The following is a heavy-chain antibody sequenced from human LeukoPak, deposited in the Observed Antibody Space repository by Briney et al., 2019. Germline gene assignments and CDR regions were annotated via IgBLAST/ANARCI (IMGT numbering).Heavy chain of an antibody. D-gene: IGHD2-15*01. CDR1: GYTFTSYY. CDR2: FNPSVGST. J-gene: IGHJ5*02. Sequence: ASMKVSCKASGYTFTSYYMHWVRQAPGQGLEWMGIFNPSVGSTSYAQKFQGRVTMTRDTSTSTVYMELSSLRSEDTAVYYCARERSARCSGGSCYSGANWFDPWGQGTLVTVSS. V-gene: IGHV1-46*01. CDR3: ARERSARCSGGSCYSGANWFDP.